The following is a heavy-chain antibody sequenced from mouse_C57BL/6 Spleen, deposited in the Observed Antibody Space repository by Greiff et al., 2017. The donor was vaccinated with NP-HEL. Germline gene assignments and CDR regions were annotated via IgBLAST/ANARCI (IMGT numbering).Heavy chain of an antibody. CDR2: INPNNGGT. J-gene: IGHJ2*01. D-gene: IGHD3-2*02. CDR1: GYTFTDYY. Sequence: EVQLQQSGPELVKPGASVKISCKASGYTFTDYYMNWVKQSHGKSLEWIGDINPNNGGTSYNQKFKGKATLTGDKSSSTAYMELRSLTSEDSAVYYCARQAAQALFDYWGQGTTLTVSS. V-gene: IGHV1-26*01. CDR3: ARQAAQALFDY.